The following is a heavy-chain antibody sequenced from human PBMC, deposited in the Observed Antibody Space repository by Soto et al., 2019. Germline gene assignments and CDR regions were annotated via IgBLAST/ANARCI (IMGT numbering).Heavy chain of an antibody. CDR1: GGSISNGGYY. CDR2: IHYSGST. CDR3: ARVRGSGSYAAYYFDS. V-gene: IGHV4-31*03. J-gene: IGHJ4*01. D-gene: IGHD3-10*01. Sequence: SETLSLTCTVSGGSISNGGYYWNWVRQHPGKGLEWIGYIHYSGSTWYNPSLESRVTISVDTSKDQFSLKLRSVTAADTAVYYCARVRGSGSYAAYYFDSWGQGTLVTVYS.